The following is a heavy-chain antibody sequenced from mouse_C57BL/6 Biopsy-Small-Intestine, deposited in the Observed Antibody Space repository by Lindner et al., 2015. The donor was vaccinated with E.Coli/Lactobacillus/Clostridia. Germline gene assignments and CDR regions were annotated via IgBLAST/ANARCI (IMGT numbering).Heavy chain of an antibody. CDR3: VRRGTAQATNYAMDY. CDR1: GFSFNTYA. V-gene: IGHV10-1*01. D-gene: IGHD3-2*02. Sequence: VQLQESGGGLVQPKGSLKLSCAASGFSFNTYAMNWVRQAPGKGLEWVARIRSKSNNYATYYADSVKDRFTISRDDSDSILYLEMNNLKTEDTAMYYCVRRGTAQATNYAMDYWGLRNLSHRLL. CDR2: IRSKSNNYAT. J-gene: IGHJ4*01.